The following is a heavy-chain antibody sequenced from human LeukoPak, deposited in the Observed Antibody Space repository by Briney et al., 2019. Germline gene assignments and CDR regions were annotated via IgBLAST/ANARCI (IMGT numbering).Heavy chain of an antibody. CDR3: ARDTVSYYDFWSGYSNYYFDY. V-gene: IGHV4-38-2*02. Sequence: SETLSLTCTVSGYSISSGYYWGWIRPPPGKGLEWIGSIYHSGSTYYNPSLKSRVTISVDTSKNQFSLKLSSVTAADTAVYYCARDTVSYYDFWSGYSNYYFDYWGQGTLVTVSS. CDR2: IYHSGST. J-gene: IGHJ4*02. CDR1: GYSISSGYY. D-gene: IGHD3-3*01.